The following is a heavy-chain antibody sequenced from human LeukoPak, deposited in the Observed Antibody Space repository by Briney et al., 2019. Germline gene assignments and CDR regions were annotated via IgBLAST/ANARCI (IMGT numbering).Heavy chain of an antibody. CDR1: GRTFSSYA. V-gene: IGHV1-69*05. J-gene: IGHJ3*02. D-gene: IGHD6-6*01. CDR3: ARVWSRAALDDAFYI. CDR2: IIPIFGTA. Sequence: SEKVSCKASGRTFSSYAISWVRQAPGQGLEWMGGIIPIFGTANYAQKFQGRVTITTDESTSTAYMELSSLRSEDTAVYYCARVWSRAALDDAFYIWGQGTMVTVSS.